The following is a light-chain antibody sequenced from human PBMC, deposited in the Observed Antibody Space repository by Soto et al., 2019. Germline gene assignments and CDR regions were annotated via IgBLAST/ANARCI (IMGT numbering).Light chain of an antibody. Sequence: QSVLTQPPSASGTPGQRVTISCSGSFSNIGSNYVFWYQQLPGTAPKLLIYKNNQRPSGVPDRFSGSKSGTSASLAISGLRSEDEAYYYCAAWDDSLSGYVFGTGTKLTVL. CDR2: KNN. CDR1: FSNIGSNY. CDR3: AAWDDSLSGYV. V-gene: IGLV1-47*01. J-gene: IGLJ1*01.